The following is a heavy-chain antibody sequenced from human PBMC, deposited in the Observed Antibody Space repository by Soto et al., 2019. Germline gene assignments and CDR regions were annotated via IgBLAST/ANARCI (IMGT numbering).Heavy chain of an antibody. CDR2: IYHSGST. V-gene: IGHV4-4*02. CDR1: GGSISSSNW. Sequence: SETLSLTCAVSGGSISSSNWWSWVRQPPGKGLEWIGEIYHSGSTNYNPSLKSRVTISVDTSKNQFSLKLSSVTAADTAVYYCARAFSRAWFGEINWFDPWGQGTLVTVSS. J-gene: IGHJ5*02. CDR3: ARAFSRAWFGEINWFDP. D-gene: IGHD3-10*01.